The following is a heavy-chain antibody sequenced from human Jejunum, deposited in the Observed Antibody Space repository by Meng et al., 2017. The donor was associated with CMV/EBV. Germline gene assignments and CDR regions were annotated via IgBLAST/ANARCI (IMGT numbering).Heavy chain of an antibody. CDR3: TTFTYYDFWSGFFSDPFDY. Sequence: WMNWVRQAPGKGLEWVGRIKSKTDDGTTDYAAPVKGRFTISRDDSKNTLYLQMNSLKTEDTAIYYCTTFTYYDFWSGFFSDPFDYWGQRTMVTVSS. CDR2: IKSKTDDGTT. J-gene: IGHJ4*02. V-gene: IGHV3-15*01. CDR1: W. D-gene: IGHD3-3*01.